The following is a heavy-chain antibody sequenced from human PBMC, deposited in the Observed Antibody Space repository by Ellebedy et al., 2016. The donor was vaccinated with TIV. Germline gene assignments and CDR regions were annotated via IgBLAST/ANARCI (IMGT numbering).Heavy chain of an antibody. CDR2: INHSGST. CDR3: ARRSPETGIGY. Sequence: SETLSLTXAVYGESFSGHYWSWIRQPPGKGLEWIGEINHSGSTNYNPSLKSRVTTSVDTSKNQFSLRLSSLTAADTAVYYCARRSPETGIGYWGQGTRVTVSS. J-gene: IGHJ4*02. V-gene: IGHV4-34*01. D-gene: IGHD3-9*01. CDR1: GESFSGHY.